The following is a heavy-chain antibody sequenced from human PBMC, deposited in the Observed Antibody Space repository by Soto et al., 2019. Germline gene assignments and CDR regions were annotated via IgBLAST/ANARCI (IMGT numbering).Heavy chain of an antibody. J-gene: IGHJ6*02. V-gene: IGHV1-18*01. CDR2: INGYNGNT. CDR3: ARRGDVPYYYYGMDV. CDR1: GYTFTSYG. Sequence: ASVKVSCKASGYTFTSYGISWVRQAPGQGLEWMGWINGYNGNTNHAQKLQGRVTMSTDTSTSTAYMELRSLRSDDSAVYYCARRGDVPYYYYGMDVWGQGTTVTVS. D-gene: IGHD3-16*01.